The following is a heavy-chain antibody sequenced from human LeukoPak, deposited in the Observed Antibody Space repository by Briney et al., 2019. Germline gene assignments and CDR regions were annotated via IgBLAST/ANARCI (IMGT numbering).Heavy chain of an antibody. Sequence: PGGSLRLSCAASGFTFSSYAMSWVRQAPGKGLEWVSVIYSGGSTFYADSVKDRFTLSRDNSKNTLYLQMNSLRAEDTAVYYCAREGPSCGGDCYYFDYWGQGTLVTVSS. J-gene: IGHJ4*02. V-gene: IGHV3-66*01. CDR2: IYSGGST. CDR3: AREGPSCGGDCYYFDY. CDR1: GFTFSSYA. D-gene: IGHD2-21*02.